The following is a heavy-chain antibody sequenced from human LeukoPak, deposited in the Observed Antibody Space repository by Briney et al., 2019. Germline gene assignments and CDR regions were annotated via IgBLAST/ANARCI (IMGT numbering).Heavy chain of an antibody. D-gene: IGHD2-15*01. Sequence: ASVKVSCNASGYTFTSYYMHWVRQAPGQGLEWMGISYAQKFQGRVTMTRDMSTSTVCMELSSLRSEDTAVYYCARDIVVVVAATWYNWFDPWGQETRSPSPQ. J-gene: IGHJ5*02. CDR1: GYTFTSYY. CDR3: ARDIVVVVAATWYNWFDP. V-gene: IGHV1-46*01.